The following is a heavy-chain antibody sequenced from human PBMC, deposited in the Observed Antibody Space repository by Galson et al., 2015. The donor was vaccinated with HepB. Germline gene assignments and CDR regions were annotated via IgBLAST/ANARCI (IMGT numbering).Heavy chain of an antibody. CDR2: VNSDGSSK. CDR3: VRLADSGDYSSTWGILDY. Sequence: SLRLSCAASGFTFSSYWMLWVRQTPGKGLVWVSRVNSDGSSKTYVESVEGRFTISRDNAKDTLYLQMNSLRAEDTAVYYCVRLADSGDYSSTWGILDYWGQGTLVTVSS. D-gene: IGHD5-12*01. J-gene: IGHJ4*02. V-gene: IGHV3-74*01. CDR1: GFTFSSYW.